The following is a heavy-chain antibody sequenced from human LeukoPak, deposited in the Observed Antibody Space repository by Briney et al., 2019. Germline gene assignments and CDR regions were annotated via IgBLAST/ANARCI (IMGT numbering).Heavy chain of an antibody. V-gene: IGHV1-69*04. J-gene: IGHJ4*02. CDR2: IIPILGIA. CDR3: ARSGDVLRFLEWFKFDY. D-gene: IGHD3-3*01. CDR1: GGTFSSYA. Sequence: ASAKVSCKASGGTFSSYAISWVRQAPGQGLEWMGRIIPILGIANYAQKFQGRVTITADKSTSTAYMELSSLRSEDTAVYYCARSGDVLRFLEWFKFDYWGQGTLVTVSS.